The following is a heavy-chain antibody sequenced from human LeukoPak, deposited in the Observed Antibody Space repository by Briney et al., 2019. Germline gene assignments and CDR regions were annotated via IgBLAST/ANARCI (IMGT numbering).Heavy chain of an antibody. Sequence: GGSLRLSCAASGFTFGSYSMNWVRQAPGKGLEWVSYISSSSSTIYYADSVKGRFTISRDNAKNSLYLQMNSLRDEDTAVYYCASAYDFWSTVAMDIWGQGTTVTVSS. D-gene: IGHD3-3*01. CDR1: GFTFGSYS. CDR2: ISSSSSTI. CDR3: ASAYDFWSTVAMDI. J-gene: IGHJ6*02. V-gene: IGHV3-48*02.